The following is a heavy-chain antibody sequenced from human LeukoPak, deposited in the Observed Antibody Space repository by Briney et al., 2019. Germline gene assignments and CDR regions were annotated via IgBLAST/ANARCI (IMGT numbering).Heavy chain of an antibody. CDR3: ARWSNYYYYYMDV. CDR1: GGSISSYY. V-gene: IGHV4-59*12. D-gene: IGHD3-3*01. J-gene: IGHJ6*03. Sequence: PSETLSLTCTVSGGSISSYYWSWIRQPPGKGLEWIGYIYYSGSTNYNPSLKSRVTISVDTSKNQFSLKLSSVTAADTAVYYCARWSNYYYYYMDVWGKGTTVTISS. CDR2: IYYSGST.